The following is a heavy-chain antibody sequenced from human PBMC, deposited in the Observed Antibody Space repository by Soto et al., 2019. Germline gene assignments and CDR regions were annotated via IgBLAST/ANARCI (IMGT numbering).Heavy chain of an antibody. Sequence: QVQLVESGGGVVQPGRSLRLSCAASGFTFSNHGMHWVRQAPGKGLEWVARIYYDGSHGYYADSVKGRFAISRDSSKNTLYLQMISLRAEDTAVYYCARGSGSGIFYQLDYWGQGTLVTVSS. J-gene: IGHJ4*02. D-gene: IGHD1-26*01. CDR3: ARGSGSGIFYQLDY. CDR1: GFTFSNHG. V-gene: IGHV3-33*01. CDR2: IYYDGSHG.